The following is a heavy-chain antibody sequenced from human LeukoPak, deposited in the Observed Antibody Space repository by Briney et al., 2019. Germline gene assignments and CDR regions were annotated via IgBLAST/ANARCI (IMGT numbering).Heavy chain of an antibody. J-gene: IGHJ4*02. V-gene: IGHV3-23*01. CDR3: AKDLSYTSGASDH. D-gene: IGHD6-19*01. Sequence: GGSLRLSCAASGFTFSAFAMTWVRQAPGKGLEWVSTITDDGYNTYSADSVKGRITFPRDNSKDTLSLQLRSLRAEDTAVYYCAKDLSYTSGASDHWGQGTLVTVSS. CDR2: ITDDGYNT. CDR1: GFTFSAFA.